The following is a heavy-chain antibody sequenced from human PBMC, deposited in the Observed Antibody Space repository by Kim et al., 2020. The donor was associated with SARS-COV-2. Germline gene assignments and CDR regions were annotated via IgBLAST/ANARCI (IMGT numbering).Heavy chain of an antibody. V-gene: IGHV4-39*01. Sequence: SETLSLTCTVSGGSISSSSYYWGWIRQPPGKGLEWIGSIYYSGSTYYNPSLKSRVTISVDTSKNQFPLKLSSVTAADTAVYYCARHAQQLVPNNWFDPWGQGTLVTVSS. D-gene: IGHD6-13*01. J-gene: IGHJ5*02. CDR2: IYYSGST. CDR3: ARHAQQLVPNNWFDP. CDR1: GGSISSSSYY.